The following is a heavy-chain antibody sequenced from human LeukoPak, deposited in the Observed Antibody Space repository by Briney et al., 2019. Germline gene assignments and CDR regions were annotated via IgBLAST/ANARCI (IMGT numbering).Heavy chain of an antibody. Sequence: PSQTLSLTCTVSGGSISSGGYYWSWIRQHPGKGLEWIGYIYYSGSTYYNPSLKSRVTISVDTSKNQFSLKLSSVTAADTAVYYCARDTTVVIRGPDAFDIWGQGTMVTVSS. CDR1: GGSISSGGYY. V-gene: IGHV4-31*03. D-gene: IGHD4-23*01. CDR3: ARDTTVVIRGPDAFDI. J-gene: IGHJ3*02. CDR2: IYYSGST.